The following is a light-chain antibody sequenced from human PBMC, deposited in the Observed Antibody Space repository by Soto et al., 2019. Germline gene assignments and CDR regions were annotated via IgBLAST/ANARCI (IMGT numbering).Light chain of an antibody. CDR3: QQSYSTPPT. CDR1: QDIGIN. V-gene: IGKV1-39*01. Sequence: DIQMTQSPSSLSASVGDRVTMTCRASQDIGINLGWFQQKPGKAPKLLIYAASTLHSGVPSRFTGSGSGTDFTLTISSLQPEDFATYCCQQSYSTPPTFGGGTKVDIK. CDR2: AAS. J-gene: IGKJ4*01.